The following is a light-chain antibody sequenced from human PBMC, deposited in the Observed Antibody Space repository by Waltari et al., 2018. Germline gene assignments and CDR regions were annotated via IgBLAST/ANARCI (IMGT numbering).Light chain of an antibody. CDR1: QSVSST. V-gene: IGKV3-15*01. CDR3: QQYKNWPQWT. CDR2: TAS. J-gene: IGKJ1*01. Sequence: EIVMTQSPATLSASPGERATLSCRASQSVSSTFAWYQQKPGQGPRLLIYTASTRATGVQARFSGSGSGTEFTLTISSLQSEDFAVYYCQQYKNWPQWTFGQGTKVEIK.